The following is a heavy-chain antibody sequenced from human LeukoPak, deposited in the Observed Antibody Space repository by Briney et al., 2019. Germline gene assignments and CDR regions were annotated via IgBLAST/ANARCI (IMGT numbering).Heavy chain of an antibody. D-gene: IGHD1-26*01. CDR1: GGSISSGSYY. J-gene: IGHJ3*02. CDR2: IYTSGST. CDR3: ALGSPNQVGAFDI. Sequence: PSETLSLTCTVSGGSISSGSYYWSWIRQPAGKGLEWIGRIYTSGSTNYNPSLKSRVTISVDTSKNQFSLKLSSVTAADAAVYYCALGSPNQVGAFDIWGQGTMVTVSS. V-gene: IGHV4-61*02.